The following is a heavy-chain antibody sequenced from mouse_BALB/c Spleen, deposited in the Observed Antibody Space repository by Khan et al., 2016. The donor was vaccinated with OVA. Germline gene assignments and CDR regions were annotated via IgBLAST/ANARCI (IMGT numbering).Heavy chain of an antibody. CDR1: GYTFTSYW. CDR2: INPTSGYT. Sequence: QVQLKESGAELAKPGASVKMSCKASGYTFTSYWMHWIKQRPGQGLEWIGYINPTSGYTDYNQKFKDKATLTADKSSSTAYMKLNSLTSDDAAVDYCSRDRSDYGGQGTTLTVSS. CDR3: SRDRSDY. V-gene: IGHV1-7*01. J-gene: IGHJ2*01.